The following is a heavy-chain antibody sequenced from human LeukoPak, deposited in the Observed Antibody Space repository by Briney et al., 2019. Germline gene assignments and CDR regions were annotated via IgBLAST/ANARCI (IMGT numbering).Heavy chain of an antibody. J-gene: IGHJ4*02. V-gene: IGHV3-30*02. CDR1: GFTFSNYW. Sequence: GGSLRLSCAASGFTFSNYWMSWVRQAPGKGLEWVAVIWYGGSNKYYADSVKGRFTISRDNSKNTLYLQMNSLRAEDTAVYYCAKEDYSSSFDYWGQGTLVTVSS. D-gene: IGHD4-11*01. CDR2: IWYGGSNK. CDR3: AKEDYSSSFDY.